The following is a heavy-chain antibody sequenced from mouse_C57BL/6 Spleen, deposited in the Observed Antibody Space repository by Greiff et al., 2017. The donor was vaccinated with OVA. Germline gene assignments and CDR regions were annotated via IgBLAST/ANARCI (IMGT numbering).Heavy chain of an antibody. D-gene: IGHD1-1*01. CDR3: ARRYCNGSSPDY. Sequence: VQLKESGPELVKPGASVKISCKASGYTFTDYYMDWVKQSHGKSLEWIGDINPNNGGTIYNQKFKGKATLTVDKSSSPAYMELRSLTSADTAVYYCARRYCNGSSPDYWGQGTTLTVSS. CDR2: INPNNGGT. J-gene: IGHJ2*01. CDR1: GYTFTDYY. V-gene: IGHV1-18*01.